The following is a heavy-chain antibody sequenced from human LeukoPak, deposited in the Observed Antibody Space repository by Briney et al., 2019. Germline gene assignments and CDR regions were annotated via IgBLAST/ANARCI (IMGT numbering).Heavy chain of an antibody. J-gene: IGHJ4*02. Sequence: PGGSLRLSCKASGFTFSSYGMNWVRQAPGKGLEWVSSITSSGSYIFYADSVKGRFTITRDNAKNSPYLQMNSLRAEDTAIYYCAKQYTTTVTTPHFDYWGQGSLVTVSS. V-gene: IGHV3-21*01. CDR1: GFTFSSYG. CDR3: AKQYTTTVTTPHFDY. CDR2: ITSSGSYI. D-gene: IGHD4-17*01.